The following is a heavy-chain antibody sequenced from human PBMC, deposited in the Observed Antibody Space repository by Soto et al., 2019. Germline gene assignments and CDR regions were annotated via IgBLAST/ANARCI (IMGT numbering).Heavy chain of an antibody. J-gene: IGHJ4*02. CDR1: GFIFSNYG. V-gene: IGHV3-33*03. CDR3: AIEAWNEYTFRTPDN. CDR2: FWYDGSHP. Sequence: QVQLVESGGGVAQPGSSLRLSCVASGFIFSNYGMHWVRHTPGKALEWVAGFWYDGSHPYYADSVKGRFTISRDNSENTLYVEMNRLRPADTAIYYCAIEAWNEYTFRTPDNWGQGRLVTVSA. D-gene: IGHD1-1*01.